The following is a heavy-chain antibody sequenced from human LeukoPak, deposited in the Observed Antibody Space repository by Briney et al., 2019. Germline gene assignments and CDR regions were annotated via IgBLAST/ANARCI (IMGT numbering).Heavy chain of an antibody. V-gene: IGHV1-69*04. CDR2: IIPIFGIA. Sequence: SVKVSCKASGGTFSSYAISWGRQAPGQGLEWMGRIIPIFGIANYAQKFQGRVTITADKSTSTAYMELSNLRSEDTAVYYCAREYYYDSSGYYRDWGQGTLVTVSS. CDR3: AREYYYDSSGYYRD. D-gene: IGHD3-22*01. J-gene: IGHJ4*02. CDR1: GGTFSSYA.